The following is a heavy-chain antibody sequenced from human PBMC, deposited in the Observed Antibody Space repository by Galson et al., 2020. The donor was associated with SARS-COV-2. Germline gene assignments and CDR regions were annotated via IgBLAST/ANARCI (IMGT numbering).Heavy chain of an antibody. J-gene: IGHJ2*01. D-gene: IGHD4-17*01. V-gene: IGHV4-39*07. CDR2: IYYSGST. Sequence: SETLSLTCTVSGGSISSSSYYWGWIRQPPGKGLEWIGSIYYSGSTYYNPSLKSRVTISVDTSKNQFSLKLSSVTAADTAVYYCARDTLQRRAVPRGWYFDLWGRGTLVTVSS. CDR1: GGSISSSSYY. CDR3: ARDTLQRRAVPRGWYFDL.